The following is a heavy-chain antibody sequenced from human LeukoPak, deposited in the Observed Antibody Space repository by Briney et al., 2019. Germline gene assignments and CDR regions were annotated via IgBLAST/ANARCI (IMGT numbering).Heavy chain of an antibody. V-gene: IGHV4-59*12. J-gene: IGHJ4*02. Sequence: PSETLSLTCTVSGGSISSYYWSWIRQPPGKGLEWIGYIYQSGSTYYNPSLESRVTISVDRSRNQFSLKLSSVTAADTAVYYCARSVEYQLLLGYWGQGTLVTVSS. D-gene: IGHD2-2*01. CDR2: IYQSGST. CDR3: ARSVEYQLLLGY. CDR1: GGSISSYY.